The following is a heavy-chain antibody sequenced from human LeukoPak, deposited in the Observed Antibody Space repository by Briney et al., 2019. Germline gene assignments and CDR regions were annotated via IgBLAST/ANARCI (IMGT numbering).Heavy chain of an antibody. Sequence: SETLSLTCTVSGGSISTSNYYWVWIRQPPGKGLEWIGSIYYSGNTFYNPSLKSRVTISVDTSNNQFSLKLNSVTAADTAVYYCARPKWEPRGLGYYFDYWGQGTLVTVSS. J-gene: IGHJ4*02. CDR1: GGSISTSNYY. CDR3: ARPKWEPRGLGYYFDY. V-gene: IGHV4-39*01. D-gene: IGHD1-26*01. CDR2: IYYSGNT.